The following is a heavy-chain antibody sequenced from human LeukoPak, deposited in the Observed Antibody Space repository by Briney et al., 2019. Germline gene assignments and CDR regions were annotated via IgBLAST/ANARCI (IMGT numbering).Heavy chain of an antibody. Sequence: AGGSLRLSCAASGFTFSSYWMSWVRQAPGKGLQWVANIKLDGSENYYVDSVRGRFTISRDNAKNTLYLQMNSLRAEDTAVYYCAKVADYDFWSGYYYFDYWGQGTLVTVSS. V-gene: IGHV3-7*03. CDR2: IKLDGSEN. CDR3: AKVADYDFWSGYYYFDY. D-gene: IGHD3-3*01. CDR1: GFTFSSYW. J-gene: IGHJ4*02.